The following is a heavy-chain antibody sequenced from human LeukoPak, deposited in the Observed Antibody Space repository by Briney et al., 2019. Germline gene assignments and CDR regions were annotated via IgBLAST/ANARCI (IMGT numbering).Heavy chain of an antibody. V-gene: IGHV4-31*03. CDR3: ARALVAGGVTRKNWFDP. J-gene: IGHJ5*02. CDR1: GGSISSGGYY. CDR2: IYYSGST. D-gene: IGHD2-2*01. Sequence: PSETLSLTCTVSGGSISSGGYYWSWIRQHPGKGLEWIGYIYYSGSTYYNPSLKSRVTISVDTSKNQFSLKLSSVTAADTAVYYCARALVAGGVTRKNWFDPWGQGTLVTVSS.